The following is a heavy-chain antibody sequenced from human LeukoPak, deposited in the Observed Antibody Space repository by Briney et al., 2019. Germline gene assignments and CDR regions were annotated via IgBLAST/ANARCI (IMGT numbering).Heavy chain of an antibody. CDR1: GFTFSSYA. D-gene: IGHD3-22*01. Sequence: GGSLRLSCSAPGFTFSSYAMSWVRQAPGKGLEWVSAISGSGGSTCYADSVKGRFTISRDNSKNTLYLQMNSLRAEDTAVYYCAKDGSSGYYYVVGDFQHWGQGTLVTVSS. CDR3: AKDGSSGYYYVVGDFQH. J-gene: IGHJ1*01. CDR2: ISGSGGST. V-gene: IGHV3-23*01.